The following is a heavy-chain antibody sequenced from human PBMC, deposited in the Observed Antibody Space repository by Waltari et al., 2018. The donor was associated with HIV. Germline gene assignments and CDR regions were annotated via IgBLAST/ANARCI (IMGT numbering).Heavy chain of an antibody. Sequence: EVQLLEYGGGVVQPGGFVRLSCAAVGLRFRSFVFSSVRQALGKGLQWVSCISVSGGSTYYADSVKGRFTISRDNSKNTLYLQMNSLRAEDTAVYYCAKDIRTYYDSSGPLGYWGQGTLVTVSS. D-gene: IGHD3-22*01. CDR2: ISVSGGST. CDR3: AKDIRTYYDSSGPLGY. J-gene: IGHJ4*02. V-gene: IGHV3-23*01. CDR1: GLRFRSFV.